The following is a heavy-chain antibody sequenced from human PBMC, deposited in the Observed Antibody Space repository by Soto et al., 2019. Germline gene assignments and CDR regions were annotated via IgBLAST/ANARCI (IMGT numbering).Heavy chain of an antibody. D-gene: IGHD6-13*01. Sequence: SETLSLTCTVSGGSTSSSIYYGGWIRQPPGKGLEWIGSIYYSGSTYYNPSLKSRVTISVDTSKNQFSLKLSSVTAADTAVYYCARHGPSSSWSYYYYYGMDVWGQGTTVTVSS. CDR1: GGSTSSSIYY. CDR3: ARHGPSSSWSYYYYYGMDV. J-gene: IGHJ6*01. CDR2: IYYSGST. V-gene: IGHV4-39*01.